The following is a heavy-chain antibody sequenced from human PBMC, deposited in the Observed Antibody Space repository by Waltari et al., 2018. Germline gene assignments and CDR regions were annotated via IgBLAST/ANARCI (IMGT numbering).Heavy chain of an antibody. CDR1: ESTFSTYA. CDR3: ARDYCDRTYCHGMDV. J-gene: IGHJ6*02. Sequence: QVQLVESGGGVVQPGRSLRLSCAASESTFSTYAMPWVRQAPGKGLEWVAVISYNARNIYYVDSVKGRFTISRDNSKKTLYLQMDSLRAEDTAVYYCARDYCDRTYCHGMDVWGQGTTVTVSS. CDR2: ISYNARNI. V-gene: IGHV3-30*04. D-gene: IGHD2-21*01.